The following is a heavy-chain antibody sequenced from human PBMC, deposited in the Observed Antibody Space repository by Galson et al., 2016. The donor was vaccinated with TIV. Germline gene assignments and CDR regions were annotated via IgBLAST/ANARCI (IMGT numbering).Heavy chain of an antibody. D-gene: IGHD3-10*01. Sequence: SGGIFRSDAISWVRQAPGQGLEWMGRIIAIFGTANYAQKFQGRVTITADESTNTVYLELSSLTSEDTAVYYCARLPSYYGSGNHWFDPWGQGTLVTVSS. CDR3: ARLPSYYGSGNHWFDP. CDR2: IIAIFGTA. V-gene: IGHV1-69*15. J-gene: IGHJ5*02. CDR1: GGIFRSDA.